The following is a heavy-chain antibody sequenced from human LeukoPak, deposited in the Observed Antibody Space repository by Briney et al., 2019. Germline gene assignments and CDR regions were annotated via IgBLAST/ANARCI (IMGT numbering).Heavy chain of an antibody. D-gene: IGHD6-6*01. J-gene: IGHJ4*02. CDR1: GFTFTNYW. Sequence: GGSLRLSCAVSGFTFTNYWMTWVRQAPGKGLQWVANINEDETEKFYVDSVVGRFAISRDNGKNFLYLQMNSLRPEDTAVYYCAKEGLNIATRDFFDSWGQGTLVTVSS. V-gene: IGHV3-7*01. CDR3: AKEGLNIATRDFFDS. CDR2: INEDETEK.